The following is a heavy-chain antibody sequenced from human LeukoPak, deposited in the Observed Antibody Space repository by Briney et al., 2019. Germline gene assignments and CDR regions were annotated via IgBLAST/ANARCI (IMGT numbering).Heavy chain of an antibody. CDR2: ISDSGGST. CDR1: GFTFSSHA. Sequence: GGSLRLSCAASGFTFSSHAMSWVRQAPGKGLEWVSAISDSGGSTYYADSVKGRFTISRDNSKNTLYLQMNSLRAEDTAVYYCAAGRGYGHFDYWGQGTLVTVSS. D-gene: IGHD5-18*01. V-gene: IGHV3-23*01. CDR3: AAGRGYGHFDY. J-gene: IGHJ4*02.